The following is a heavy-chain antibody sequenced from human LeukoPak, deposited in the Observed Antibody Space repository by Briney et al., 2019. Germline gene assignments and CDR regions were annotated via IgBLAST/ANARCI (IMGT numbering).Heavy chain of an antibody. Sequence: ASVKVSCKASGYTFTSYDINGVRQATGQGLEWMGWMNPNRGNTGYAQKFQGRVTMTRNTSISTAYMELSSMRSEDTAVYYCARGKLHSSGYYYFYYWGQGTLVTVSS. CDR2: MNPNRGNT. CDR1: GYTFTSYD. CDR3: ARGKLHSSGYYYFYY. J-gene: IGHJ4*02. D-gene: IGHD3-22*01. V-gene: IGHV1-8*01.